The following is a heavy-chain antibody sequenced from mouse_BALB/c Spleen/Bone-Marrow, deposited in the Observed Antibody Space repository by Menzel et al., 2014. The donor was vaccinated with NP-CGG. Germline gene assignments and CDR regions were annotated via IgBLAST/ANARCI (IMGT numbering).Heavy chain of an antibody. J-gene: IGHJ2*01. CDR3: ARYYYGSSLFDY. V-gene: IGHV14-3*02. CDR1: GFNIKDTY. D-gene: IGHD1-1*01. Sequence: EVQRVESGAELVKPGASVKLSCTASGFNIKDTYMHWVKQRPEQGLEWIGRIDPANGNTKYDPKFQGKVTITADTSSNTAYLQLSSLTSEDTAVYYCARYYYGSSLFDYWGQGTTLTVSS. CDR2: IDPANGNT.